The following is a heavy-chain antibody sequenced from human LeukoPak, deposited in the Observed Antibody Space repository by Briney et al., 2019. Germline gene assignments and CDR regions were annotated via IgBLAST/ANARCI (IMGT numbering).Heavy chain of an antibody. CDR1: GFTFSLYG. CDR3: AKDFETRKEAWLRYPDY. J-gene: IGHJ4*02. Sequence: GGSLRLSCAASGFTFSLYGMHWVRQAPGKGLEWVAVTSYDGSNQYYADSVKGRFTISRDNSMNTLSLQMDSLRVEDTGVSYCAKDFETRKEAWLRYPDYWGQGTLVTVSS. CDR2: TSYDGSNQ. D-gene: IGHD3-16*01. V-gene: IGHV3-30*18.